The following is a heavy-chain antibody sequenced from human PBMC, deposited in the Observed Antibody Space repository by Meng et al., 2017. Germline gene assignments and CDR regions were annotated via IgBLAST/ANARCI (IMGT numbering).Heavy chain of an antibody. CDR2: IDPKSDNT. CDR1: GYPFAAYW. Sequence: QGQVNLAGAEAKKPRASVKVSCKASGYPFAAYWIQWVRQAPGQGLEWMGRIDPKSDNTHYAQKFQGRVTMTRDTSISTAYMELSGLRSDDTAVYYCARDEDISAAGYLLGDFWGQGTLVTVSS. D-gene: IGHD6-13*01. CDR3: ARDEDISAAGYLLGDF. J-gene: IGHJ4*02. V-gene: IGHV1-2*06.